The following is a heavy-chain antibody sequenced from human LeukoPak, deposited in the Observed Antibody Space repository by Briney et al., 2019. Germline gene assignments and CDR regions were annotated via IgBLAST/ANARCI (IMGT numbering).Heavy chain of an antibody. D-gene: IGHD5-12*01. J-gene: IGHJ3*02. CDR1: GGSISSSSYY. CDR2: IYYSGST. Sequence: SETLSLTRTVSGGSISSSSYYWGWIRQPPGKGLEWIGSIYYSGSTYYNPSLKSRVTISVDTSKNQFSLKLSSVTAADTAVYYCARRVAANSDAFDIWGQGTMVTVSS. V-gene: IGHV4-39*01. CDR3: ARRVAANSDAFDI.